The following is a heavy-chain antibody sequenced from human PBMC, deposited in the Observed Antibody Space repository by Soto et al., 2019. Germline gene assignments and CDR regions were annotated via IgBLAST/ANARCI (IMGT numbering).Heavy chain of an antibody. Sequence: GGSLRLSCAASGFTFDGYTMHWVRQAPGKGLEWVGRIKSKTDGGTTDYAAPVKGRFTISRDDSKNTLYLQMNSLKTEDTAVYYCYVSGPIHPYYYGMDVWGQGTTVTVSS. CDR2: IKSKTDGGTT. CDR3: YVSGPIHPYYYGMDV. J-gene: IGHJ6*02. CDR1: GFTFDGYT. D-gene: IGHD3-3*01. V-gene: IGHV3-15*07.